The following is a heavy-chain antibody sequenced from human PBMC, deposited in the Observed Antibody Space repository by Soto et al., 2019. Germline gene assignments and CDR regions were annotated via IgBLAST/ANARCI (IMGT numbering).Heavy chain of an antibody. CDR1: GYTVTNFA. CDR3: ARGGYCSGSSCYTYYLDH. D-gene: IGHD2-2*02. Sequence: GASGKVSCKASGYTVTNFAIHWVRQAPGQRLEWMGWMNSGNGDTKYSENFRGRVTIASDTSASTANLELRSLRSEDTAVYYCARGGYCSGSSCYTYYLDHWGQATLVTVSS. V-gene: IGHV1-3*01. J-gene: IGHJ4*02. CDR2: MNSGNGDT.